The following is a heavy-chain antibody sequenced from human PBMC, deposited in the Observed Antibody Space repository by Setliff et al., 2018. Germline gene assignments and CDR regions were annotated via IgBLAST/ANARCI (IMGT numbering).Heavy chain of an antibody. D-gene: IGHD3-3*01. CDR3: ARAPRLEWILPTFDY. CDR2: MNPNSGNT. J-gene: IGHJ4*02. Sequence: ASVKVSCKASGYTFTSYDINWVRQATGQGLEWMGWMNPNSGNTDYAQNFQGRITMTTDTSTSTAYMELRSLRSDDTAIYYCARAPRLEWILPTFDYWGQGTPVTVSS. CDR1: GYTFTSYD. V-gene: IGHV1-8*02.